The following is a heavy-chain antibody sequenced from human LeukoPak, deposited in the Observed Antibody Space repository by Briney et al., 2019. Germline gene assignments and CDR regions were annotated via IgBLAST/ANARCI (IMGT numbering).Heavy chain of an antibody. CDR1: GFTFSSYG. Sequence: GGSLRLSCAASGFTFSSYGMSWVRRAPGKGLEWVSVISLSGENMFYADSVKGRFTISRDNSKHTVYLQMNSLRVDDTAVYYCAKVATPNTLDAFDIWGQGTMVTVSS. CDR3: AKVATPNTLDAFDI. J-gene: IGHJ3*02. D-gene: IGHD1/OR15-1a*01. V-gene: IGHV3-23*01. CDR2: ISLSGENM.